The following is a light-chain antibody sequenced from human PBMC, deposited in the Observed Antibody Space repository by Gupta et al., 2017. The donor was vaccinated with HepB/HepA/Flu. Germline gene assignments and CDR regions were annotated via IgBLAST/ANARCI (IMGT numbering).Light chain of an antibody. Sequence: DIHMTQSPSSLSASVGDRVTITRRASQSISCYLNWYQQKPGKAPELLIYATSTLQTGVPSRFSGSGSGTYFTLTVSRLEPEDFATYYCQETYDTPRTFGGGTKVDIK. CDR3: QETYDTPRT. CDR1: QSISCY. CDR2: ATS. V-gene: IGKV1-39*01. J-gene: IGKJ4*01.